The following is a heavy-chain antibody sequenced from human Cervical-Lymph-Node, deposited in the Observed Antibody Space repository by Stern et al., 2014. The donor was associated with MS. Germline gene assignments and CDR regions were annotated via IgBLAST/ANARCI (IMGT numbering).Heavy chain of an antibody. CDR2: IYYSGYT. J-gene: IGHJ4*02. CDR1: GESIAGYY. CDR3: ARQKWDRDTYFEY. Sequence: QLQLQESGPGLVKPSETLSLTCTVSGESIAGYYWNWIRQPPGKGLEWIGYIYYSGYTTYNPSLKSRVTISLDTSKSHFSLKVTSVTAADTAIYYCARQKWDRDTYFEYWGQGSLVTVSP. V-gene: IGHV4-59*08. D-gene: IGHD1-26*01.